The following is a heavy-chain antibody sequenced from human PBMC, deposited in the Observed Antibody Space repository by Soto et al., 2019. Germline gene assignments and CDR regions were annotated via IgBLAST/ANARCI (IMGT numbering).Heavy chain of an antibody. CDR2: IKQDGSER. V-gene: IGHV3-7*03. J-gene: IGHJ4*02. CDR3: ARGRGYSGYFFDY. Sequence: GGSLRLSCAASGIIFSTSWMNWVRQAPGKGLEWVANIKQDGSERYYVDSVEGRFTISRDNAKNSVYLQMNSLRAEDTAVYYCARGRGYSGYFFDYWGQGTLVTVSS. CDR1: GIIFSTSW. D-gene: IGHD5-12*01.